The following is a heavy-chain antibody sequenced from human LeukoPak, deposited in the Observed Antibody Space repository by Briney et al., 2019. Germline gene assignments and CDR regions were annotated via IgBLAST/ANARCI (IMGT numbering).Heavy chain of an antibody. D-gene: IGHD3-10*01. CDR3: ARGRITMVRGAPLWFDP. CDR1: GGSISSSSYY. CDR2: IYYSGST. J-gene: IGHJ5*02. V-gene: IGHV4-39*07. Sequence: SETLSLTCTVSGGSISSSSYYWGWIRQPPGKGLEWIGSIYYSGSTYYNPSLKSRVTISVDTSKNQFSLKLSSVTAADTAVYYCARGRITMVRGAPLWFDPWGQGTLVTVSS.